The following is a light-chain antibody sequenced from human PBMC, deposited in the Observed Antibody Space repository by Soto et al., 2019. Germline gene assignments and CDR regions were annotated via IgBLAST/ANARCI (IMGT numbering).Light chain of an antibody. CDR3: VLYMGSGISV. CDR2: STN. CDR1: SGSVSTSSY. J-gene: IGLJ3*02. V-gene: IGLV8-61*01. Sequence: QAVVTQEPSFSVSPGGTVTLTCGLSSGSVSTSSYPSWYQQTPGQAPRTLIYSTNTRSSGVADRFSGSILGNKAALTITGAQADDESDYYCVLYMGSGISVFGGGTQLTVL.